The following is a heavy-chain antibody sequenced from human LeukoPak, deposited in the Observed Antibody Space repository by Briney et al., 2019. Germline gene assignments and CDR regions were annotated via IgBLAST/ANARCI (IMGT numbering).Heavy chain of an antibody. CDR2: MNPNSGST. Sequence: ASVKVSCKASGYTFTSYDINWVRQATGQGLEWMGWMNPNSGSTGYAQKFQGRVTITGNTSISTAYMELSGLRSEDTAVYYCARGRSTGYPYYFEYWGQGTLVTVSS. CDR1: GYTFTSYD. V-gene: IGHV1-8*03. CDR3: ARGRSTGYPYYFEY. J-gene: IGHJ4*02. D-gene: IGHD5-12*01.